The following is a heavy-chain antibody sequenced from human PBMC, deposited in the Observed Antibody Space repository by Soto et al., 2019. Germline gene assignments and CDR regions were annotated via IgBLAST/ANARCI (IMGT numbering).Heavy chain of an antibody. D-gene: IGHD1-26*01. CDR3: ARDGHSGSLYYFDY. Sequence: PSETLCLTCAVSGGSISSSNWWSWVRQPPGKGLEWIGEIYHSGSTNYNPSLKSRVTISVDKSKNQFSLKLSSVTAADTAVYYCARDGHSGSLYYFDYWGQGTLVTVSS. V-gene: IGHV4-4*02. J-gene: IGHJ4*02. CDR2: IYHSGST. CDR1: GGSISSSNW.